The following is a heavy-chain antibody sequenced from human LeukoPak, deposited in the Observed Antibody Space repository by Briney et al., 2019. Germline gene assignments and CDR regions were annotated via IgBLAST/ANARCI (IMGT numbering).Heavy chain of an antibody. Sequence: SETLSLTCTVSGGSISSYYWSWIRQPPGKGLEWIGYIYYSGSTNYNPSLKSRVTIPVDTSKNQFSLKLSSVTAADTAVYYCAAHPRHYYDSSGYQGCAFDIWGQGTMVTVSS. CDR3: AAHPRHYYDSSGYQGCAFDI. D-gene: IGHD3-22*01. J-gene: IGHJ3*02. CDR1: GGSISSYY. V-gene: IGHV4-59*01. CDR2: IYYSGST.